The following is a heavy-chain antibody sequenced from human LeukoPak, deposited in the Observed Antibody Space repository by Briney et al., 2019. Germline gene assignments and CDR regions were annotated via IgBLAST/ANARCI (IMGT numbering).Heavy chain of an antibody. CDR2: IYKDGSGK. V-gene: IGHV3-7*01. Sequence: GGSLRLSCAASGFTFSTYWMNWVRQAPGKGLEWVANIYKDGSGKYYVDSVKGRFTISRDNAKNSLYLEMNSLRVEDTAVYYCARDGITGRPVAGLDYWGQGTLVTVSS. J-gene: IGHJ4*02. CDR1: GFTFSTYW. D-gene: IGHD6-19*01. CDR3: ARDGITGRPVAGLDY.